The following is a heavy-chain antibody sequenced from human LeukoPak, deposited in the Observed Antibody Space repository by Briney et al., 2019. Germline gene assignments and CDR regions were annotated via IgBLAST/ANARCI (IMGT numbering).Heavy chain of an antibody. J-gene: IGHJ6*03. Sequence: GGSPRLSCIASGFTFSSYGMYWVRQAPGKGLEWVAFIRFDETNKYYADSVKGRFTISRDNSKNTLYLQMNSLRAEDTAVYYCAKAPRHRGISMVRGVREDHYMDVWGKGTTVTISS. V-gene: IGHV3-30*02. CDR2: IRFDETNK. D-gene: IGHD3-10*01. CDR3: AKAPRHRGISMVRGVREDHYMDV. CDR1: GFTFSSYG.